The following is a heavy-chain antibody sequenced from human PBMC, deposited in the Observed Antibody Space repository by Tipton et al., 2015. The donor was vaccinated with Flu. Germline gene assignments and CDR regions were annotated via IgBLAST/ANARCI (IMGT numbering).Heavy chain of an antibody. Sequence: TLSLTCAVYGESFSGYYWSWIRQTPGKGLEWIGEINHSGSTNYNTSLKSRVIISLDTSKNQFSLKLYSVTAADTAVYYCARANYYDSYPYFYGIDVWGQGTTVTVSS. D-gene: IGHD3-22*01. CDR3: ARANYYDSYPYFYGIDV. V-gene: IGHV4-34*01. J-gene: IGHJ6*02. CDR1: GESFSGYY. CDR2: INHSGST.